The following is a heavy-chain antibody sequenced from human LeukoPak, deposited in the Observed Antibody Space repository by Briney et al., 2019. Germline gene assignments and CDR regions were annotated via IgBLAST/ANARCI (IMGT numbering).Heavy chain of an antibody. J-gene: IGHJ1*01. CDR3: ARDLGYYDSSGYYRGAEYFQH. D-gene: IGHD3-22*01. Sequence: GGSLRLSCAASGFTFSYYYMRWIRQAPGKGLEWVSYISSSGSTIYYADSVKGRFTISRDNAKNSLYLQMNSLRAEDTAVYYCARDLGYYDSSGYYRGAEYFQHWGQGTLVTVSS. CDR2: ISSSGSTI. CDR1: GFTFSYYY. V-gene: IGHV3-11*01.